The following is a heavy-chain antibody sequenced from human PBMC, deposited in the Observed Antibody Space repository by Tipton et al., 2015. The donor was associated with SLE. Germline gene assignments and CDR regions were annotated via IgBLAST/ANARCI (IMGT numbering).Heavy chain of an antibody. Sequence: TLSLTCAVYGGSFSGYYWSWIRQPPGKGLEWIGEINHSGSTNYNPSLKSRVTISVDTSKNQFSLKLSSVTAEDTAVYYCARETGEEGFDYWGQGTLVTVSS. J-gene: IGHJ4*02. V-gene: IGHV4-34*01. CDR1: GGSFSGYY. CDR2: INHSGST. CDR3: ARETGEEGFDY. D-gene: IGHD3-16*01.